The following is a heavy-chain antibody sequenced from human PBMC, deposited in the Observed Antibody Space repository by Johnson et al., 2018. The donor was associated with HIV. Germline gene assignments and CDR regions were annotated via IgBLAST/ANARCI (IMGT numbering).Heavy chain of an antibody. CDR3: TVWRWGWSGQEPFDI. CDR1: GFTFSSYA. CDR2: ISYDGSNK. D-gene: IGHD3-3*01. V-gene: IGHV3-30*04. J-gene: IGHJ3*02. Sequence: VQLVESGGGVVQPGGSLRLSCAASGFTFSSYAMHWVRQAPGKGLEWVAVISYDGSNKQYTDSVKGRFTISRDNSKNTVYLQMNSLRDEDTSVYYCTVWRWGWSGQEPFDIWGQGTMVTVSS.